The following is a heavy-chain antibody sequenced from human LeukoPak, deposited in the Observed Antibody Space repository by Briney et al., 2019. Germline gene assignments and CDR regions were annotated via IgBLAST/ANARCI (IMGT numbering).Heavy chain of an antibody. CDR1: GYTFTCYG. V-gene: IGHV1-18*01. Sequence: RASVKVSCKASGYTFTCYGISWVRQAPGQGLEWMGWISAYNGNTNYAQKLQGRVTMTTDTSTSTAYMELRSLRSDDTAVYYCARTYSSGWYSHYYYYMDVWGKGTTVTISS. J-gene: IGHJ6*03. D-gene: IGHD6-19*01. CDR2: ISAYNGNT. CDR3: ARTYSSGWYSHYYYYMDV.